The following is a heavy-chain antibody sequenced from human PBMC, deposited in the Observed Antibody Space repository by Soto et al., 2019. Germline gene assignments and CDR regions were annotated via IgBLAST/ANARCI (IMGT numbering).Heavy chain of an antibody. V-gene: IGHV3-23*01. CDR3: ARASELRLAFGI. D-gene: IGHD4-17*01. CDR1: GFTFSSYA. CDR2: ISGSGGST. J-gene: IGHJ3*02. Sequence: EVQLLESGGGLVQPGGSLRLSCAASGFTFSSYAMSWVRQAPGKGLEWVSAISGSGGSTYYADSVKGRFTISRDNSKNTLYLQMNSLRAEDTAVYYCARASELRLAFGIWGQGTMVTVSS.